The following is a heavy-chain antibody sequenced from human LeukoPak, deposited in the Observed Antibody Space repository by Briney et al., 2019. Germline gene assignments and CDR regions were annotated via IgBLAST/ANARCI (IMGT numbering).Heavy chain of an antibody. Sequence: GESLKISCRGSGYSFTTYWIGWVRQVPGKGLEWMGVIYPCDSDTRYSPSFQGQVTISADKSISTAYLQWSSLKASDTAMYYCARRGLGYYFDYWGQGSLVTVSS. J-gene: IGHJ4*02. CDR3: ARRGLGYYFDY. V-gene: IGHV5-51*01. CDR2: IYPCDSDT. D-gene: IGHD3/OR15-3a*01. CDR1: GYSFTTYW.